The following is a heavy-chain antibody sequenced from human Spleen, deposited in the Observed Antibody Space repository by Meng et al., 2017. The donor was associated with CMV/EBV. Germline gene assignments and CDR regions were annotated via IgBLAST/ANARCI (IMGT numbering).Heavy chain of an antibody. J-gene: IGHJ4*02. CDR2: INPSSGGT. CDR1: GSTFTGYY. D-gene: IGHD5-24*01. V-gene: IGHV1-2*02. Sequence: CKASGSTFTGYYMHWVRQAPGQGLEWMGWINPSSGGTNYAQKFQGRVTMTRDTSISTAYMELSRLRSDDTAVYYCARGRWLQMPLFDYWGQGTLVTVSS. CDR3: ARGRWLQMPLFDY.